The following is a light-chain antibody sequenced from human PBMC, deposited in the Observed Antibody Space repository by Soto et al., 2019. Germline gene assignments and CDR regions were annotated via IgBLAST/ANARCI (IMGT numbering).Light chain of an antibody. CDR2: NVN. J-gene: IGLJ2*01. Sequence: QSALTQPASVSGSPGQSITISCTGATSDVGGYNYVSWYQHHPGEDLKLIIYNVNDRPSGVSDRFSASKSGNTASLTISGLQAEDEGDYYCSSYTSSITQVLFGGGTKVTVL. V-gene: IGLV2-14*03. CDR3: SSYTSSITQVL. CDR1: TSDVGGYNY.